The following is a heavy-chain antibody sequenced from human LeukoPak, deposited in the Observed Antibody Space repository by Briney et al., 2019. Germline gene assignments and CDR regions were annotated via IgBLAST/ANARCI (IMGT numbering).Heavy chain of an antibody. V-gene: IGHV3-21*01. CDR1: GFTFSSYS. Sequence: GGSLRLSCAASGFTFSSYSMNWVRQAPGKGLEWVSSISSSSSYIYYADSVKGRFTISRDNAKTSLYLQMNSLRAEDTAVYYCARGGYSSSWVNYWGQGTLVTVSS. J-gene: IGHJ4*02. CDR3: ARGGYSSSWVNY. D-gene: IGHD6-13*01. CDR2: ISSSSSYI.